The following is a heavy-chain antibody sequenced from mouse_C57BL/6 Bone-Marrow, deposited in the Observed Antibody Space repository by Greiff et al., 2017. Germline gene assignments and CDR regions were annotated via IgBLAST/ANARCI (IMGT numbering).Heavy chain of an antibody. Sequence: QVQLQQPGAELVKPGPSVTLSCKASGYTFTSYWMHWVKQRPGQGLEWIGMIHPNSGSTNYNEKFKSKATLTVDKSSSTAYMQLGSLTSADSAVYYCASVRYCYSRGGDAMDYWGQGTSCTVSS. CDR1: GYTFTSYW. J-gene: IGHJ4*01. V-gene: IGHV1-64*01. D-gene: IGHD1-1*01. CDR2: IHPNSGST. CDR3: ASVRYCYSRGGDAMDY.